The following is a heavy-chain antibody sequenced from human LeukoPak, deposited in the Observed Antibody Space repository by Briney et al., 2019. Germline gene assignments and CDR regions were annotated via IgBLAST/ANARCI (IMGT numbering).Heavy chain of an antibody. V-gene: IGHV4-4*07. CDR2: IYTSGST. Sequence: SETLSLTCTVSGGSISSDFWNWIRQPAGKGLEWIGRIYTSGSTNYNPSLKSRVTISVDTSKNQFSLKLSSVTAADTAVYYCAREGRGIAARGGYYYMDVWGKGTTVTVSS. D-gene: IGHD6-6*01. J-gene: IGHJ6*03. CDR1: GGSISSDF. CDR3: AREGRGIAARGGYYYMDV.